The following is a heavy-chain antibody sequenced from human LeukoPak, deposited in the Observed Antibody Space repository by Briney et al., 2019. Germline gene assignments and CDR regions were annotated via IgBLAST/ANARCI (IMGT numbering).Heavy chain of an antibody. CDR1: GGTFSSYA. CDR3: ARVSGYSGYDRDY. J-gene: IGHJ4*02. V-gene: IGHV1-69*13. Sequence: SVKVSCKASGGTFSSYAISWVRQAPGQGLEWMGGIIPIFGTANYAPKFQGRVTITADESTSTAYMELSSLRSEDTAVYYCARVSGYSGYDRDYWGQGTLVTVSS. CDR2: IIPIFGTA. D-gene: IGHD5-12*01.